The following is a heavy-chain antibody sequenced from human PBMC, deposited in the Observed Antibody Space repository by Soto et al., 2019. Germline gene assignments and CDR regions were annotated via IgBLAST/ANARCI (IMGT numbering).Heavy chain of an antibody. Sequence: PSETLSLTCTVSGGSISSGGYYWSWIRQHPGKGLEWIGSIYYRGNAYYNPSPQTRVTISLDKSRSQFSLKLNSVTAADSAVYFCARLEGLATISYYFDFWGPGALVTVSS. D-gene: IGHD3-9*01. V-gene: IGHV4-39*01. CDR3: ARLEGLATISYYFDF. J-gene: IGHJ4*02. CDR1: GGSISSGGYY. CDR2: IYYRGNA.